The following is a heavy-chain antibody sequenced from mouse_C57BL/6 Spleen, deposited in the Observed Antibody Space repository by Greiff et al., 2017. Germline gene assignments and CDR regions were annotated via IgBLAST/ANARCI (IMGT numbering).Heavy chain of an antibody. CDR3: ARGGAYDYDGGDYYAMDY. Sequence: EVKLVESEGGLVQPGSSMKLSCTASGFTFSDYYMAWVRQVPEKGLEWVANINYDGSSTNYLDSLKSRFIISRDNAKNILYLQMSSLKSEDTATYYCARGGAYDYDGGDYYAMDYWGQGTSVTVSS. D-gene: IGHD2-4*01. CDR2: INYDGSST. J-gene: IGHJ4*01. CDR1: GFTFSDYY. V-gene: IGHV5-16*01.